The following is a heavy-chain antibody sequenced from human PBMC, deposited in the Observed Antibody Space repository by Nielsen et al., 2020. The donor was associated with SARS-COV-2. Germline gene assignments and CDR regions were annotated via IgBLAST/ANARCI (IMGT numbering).Heavy chain of an antibody. CDR3: ARRSSGPNWFDP. J-gene: IGHJ5*02. V-gene: IGHV4-59*01. D-gene: IGHD6-19*01. CDR1: GGSISSYY. Sequence: SESLSLTCTVSGGSISSYYSSWIRHPPGKGLEWIGYIYYSGSTNYNPSPKSRVTISVDTSKNQSSLKLSSVTAADTAVYYCARRSSGPNWFDPWGQGTLVTVSS. CDR2: IYYSGST.